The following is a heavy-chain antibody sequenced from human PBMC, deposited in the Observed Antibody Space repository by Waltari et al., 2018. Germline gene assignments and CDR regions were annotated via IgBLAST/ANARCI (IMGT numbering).Heavy chain of an antibody. CDR1: GGSFSGYY. D-gene: IGHD2-8*01. J-gene: IGHJ5*02. V-gene: IGHV4-34*01. CDR2: INHSGST. CDR3: ARRGFMRFLNWFDP. Sequence: QVQLQQWGAGLLKPSETLSLTCAVYGGSFSGYYWSWIRQPPGKGLEWIGEINHSGSTNYNPSLKSRVTISVDTSKNQFSLTLSSVTAADTAVYYCARRGFMRFLNWFDPWGQGTLVTVSS.